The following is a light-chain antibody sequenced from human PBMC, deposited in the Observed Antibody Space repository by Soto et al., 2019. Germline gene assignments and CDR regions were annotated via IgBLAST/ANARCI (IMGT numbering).Light chain of an antibody. CDR2: GNS. Sequence: QSVLTQPPSVSGAPGQRVTISCTGSSSNIGAGYDVHWYQQLPGTAPKLLIYGNSNRPSGVPDRFCGSKSGTSASLAITWLQADDEADYYCQSYDSSLSGPVVFGGGTKVTVL. CDR3: QSYDSSLSGPVV. CDR1: SSNIGAGYD. J-gene: IGLJ2*01. V-gene: IGLV1-40*01.